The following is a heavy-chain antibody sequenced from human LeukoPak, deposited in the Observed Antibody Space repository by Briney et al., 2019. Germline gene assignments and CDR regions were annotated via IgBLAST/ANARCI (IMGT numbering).Heavy chain of an antibody. D-gene: IGHD5-24*01. CDR3: ARDLEMATTPRNSWFDP. CDR1: RGTVSSYA. Sequence: SVKVSCKASRGTVSSYAISWVRQAPGQGLEWLGRLIHTIGMANYAQKFQGRATITADKSSSTAYMELSSLRSEDTAVYDCARDLEMATTPRNSWFDPWGQGTLVTVSS. V-gene: IGHV1-69*04. CDR2: LIHTIGMA. J-gene: IGHJ5*02.